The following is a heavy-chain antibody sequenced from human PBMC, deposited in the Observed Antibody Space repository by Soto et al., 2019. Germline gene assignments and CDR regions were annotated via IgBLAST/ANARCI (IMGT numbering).Heavy chain of an antibody. V-gene: IGHV1-46*01. Sequence: QVQLVQSGAEGKKPGASVKVSCKASGYTFTSYYMNWWRQAPGQGLGWMGIINPSGGSTSYAQKFQGRVTMTRDTSTSTVYMELSSLRSEDTAVYYCARDRDTAMAFGYWGQGTLVTVSS. D-gene: IGHD5-18*01. CDR2: INPSGGST. CDR1: GYTFTSYY. J-gene: IGHJ4*02. CDR3: ARDRDTAMAFGY.